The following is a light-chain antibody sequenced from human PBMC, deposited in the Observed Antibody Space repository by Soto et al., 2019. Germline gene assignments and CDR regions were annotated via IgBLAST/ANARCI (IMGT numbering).Light chain of an antibody. Sequence: LAQPPSASGSPGQSLTISCTGTSSDVGAHNYVSWYQQNPGKAPKLMLYDVNKRPSGVPDRFSGSKSGNTASLTVSGLQAEDEADYYCSSYAGGNNWVFGGGTKGTVL. CDR2: DVN. J-gene: IGLJ3*02. CDR1: SSDVGAHNY. CDR3: SSYAGGNNWV. V-gene: IGLV2-8*01.